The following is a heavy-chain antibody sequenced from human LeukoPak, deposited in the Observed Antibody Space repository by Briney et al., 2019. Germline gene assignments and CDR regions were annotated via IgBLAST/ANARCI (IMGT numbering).Heavy chain of an antibody. Sequence: GGSLRVSCAASGFTFSNHWMHWVRQAPGKGLVWVSRIHSDGSSTTYADSVKGRFTISRDNAKNTLYLQMNSLRAEDTAVYYCAKGGSKAPDYWGQGTLVTVSS. CDR3: AKGGSKAPDY. CDR1: GFTFSNHW. J-gene: IGHJ4*02. V-gene: IGHV3-74*01. CDR2: IHSDGSST. D-gene: IGHD4-11*01.